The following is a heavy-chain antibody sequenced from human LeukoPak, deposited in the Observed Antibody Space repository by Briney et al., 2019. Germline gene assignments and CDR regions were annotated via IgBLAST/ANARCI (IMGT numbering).Heavy chain of an antibody. CDR2: IRSKAYGGTT. D-gene: IGHD6-19*01. J-gene: IGHJ4*02. Sequence: GGSLRLSCTTSGFTFGDYAMSWFRQAPGKGLEWVSFIRSKAYGGTTEYAASVKGRFTISRDDSKSIAYLQMSSLKTEDTAIYYCTRMRGSGWPIDYWGQGTLVTVSS. CDR3: TRMRGSGWPIDY. CDR1: GFTFGDYA. V-gene: IGHV3-49*03.